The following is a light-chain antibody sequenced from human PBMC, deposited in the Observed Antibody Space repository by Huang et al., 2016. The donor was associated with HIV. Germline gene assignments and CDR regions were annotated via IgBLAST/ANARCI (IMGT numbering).Light chain of an antibody. CDR3: QQYDNWPQT. CDR2: GAT. J-gene: IGKJ1*01. V-gene: IGKV3D-15*01. Sequence: EIVMTQSPYTLSVSPGERATLSCRASQRVSYKLAWYQHKPGQAPRLLIYGATTRANGIPARFSGGGSETEFTLTISSLQSEDFAVYYCQQYDNWPQTFGQGTKVEIK. CDR1: QRVSYK.